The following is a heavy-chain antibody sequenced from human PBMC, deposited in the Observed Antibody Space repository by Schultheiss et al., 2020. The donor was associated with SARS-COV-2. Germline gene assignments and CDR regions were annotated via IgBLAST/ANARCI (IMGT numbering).Heavy chain of an antibody. J-gene: IGHJ4*02. CDR2: IYYSGST. CDR3: AQDKNKYYYDSSGYYYGY. CDR1: GGSISNYY. V-gene: IGHV4-59*12. D-gene: IGHD3-22*01. Sequence: SETLSLTCNVSGGSISNYYWSWIRQPPGKGLEWIGYIYYSGSTYYNPSLKSRVTISVDTSKNQFSLKLSSVTAADTAVYYCAQDKNKYYYDSSGYYYGYWGQGTLVTVSS.